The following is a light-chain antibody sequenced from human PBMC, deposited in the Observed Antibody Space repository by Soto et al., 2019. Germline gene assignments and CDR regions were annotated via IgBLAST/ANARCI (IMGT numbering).Light chain of an antibody. CDR2: DAS. Sequence: IVLTPAPVALAVSPGESAVLSCRASQSVSTSLAWYQHKPGQAPRLFIYDASKRAPGIPARFTGSGSGTDFTLTISSLEPEDIAVYYCQVRDVWPSFGQGTRWISN. V-gene: IGKV3-11*01. J-gene: IGKJ1*01. CDR1: QSVSTS. CDR3: QVRDVWPS.